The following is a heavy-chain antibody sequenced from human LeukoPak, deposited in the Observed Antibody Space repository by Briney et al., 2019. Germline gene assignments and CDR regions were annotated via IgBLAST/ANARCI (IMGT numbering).Heavy chain of an antibody. V-gene: IGHV4-59*08. CDR1: GGSISSYY. CDR3: ARHTTMVRGFDY. CDR2: IYYSGST. Sequence: PSETLSRTCTVSGGSISSYYWSWIRQPPGKGLEGTGDIYYSGSTNYNPSLKSRVTISVDTSKNQLSLKLSSVTAADTAVYYCARHTTMVRGFDYWGQGTLVTVSS. D-gene: IGHD3-10*01. J-gene: IGHJ4*02.